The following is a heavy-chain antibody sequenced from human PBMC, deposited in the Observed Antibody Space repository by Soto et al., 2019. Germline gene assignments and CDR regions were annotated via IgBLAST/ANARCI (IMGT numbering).Heavy chain of an antibody. V-gene: IGHV3-11*01. CDR3: ASIGYXSSTSCYSSHYYYGMDV. Sequence: PGGSLRLSCAASGFTFSYYYMSWIRQAPGKGLEWVSYISSSGSTIYYADSVKGRFTISRDNAKNSLYLQMNSLRAEDTAVYYCASIGYXSSTSCYSSHYYYGMDVWGQGTTVTVSS. J-gene: IGHJ6*02. CDR1: GFTFSYYY. CDR2: ISSSGSTI. D-gene: IGHD2-2*01.